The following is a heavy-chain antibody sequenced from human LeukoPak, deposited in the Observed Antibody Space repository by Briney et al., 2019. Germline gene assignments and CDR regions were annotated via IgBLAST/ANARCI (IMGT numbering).Heavy chain of an antibody. V-gene: IGHV4-30-2*01. Sequence: SETLSLTRTVSGGSISSGGYYWSWIRQPPGKGLEWIGYIYHSGSTYYNPSLKSRVTISVDTSKNQFSLKLSSVTAADTAVYYCARGRRDCSSTSCFDIWGHGTMVTVSS. J-gene: IGHJ3*02. CDR2: IYHSGST. CDR1: GGSISSGGYY. CDR3: ARGRRDCSSTSCFDI. D-gene: IGHD2-2*01.